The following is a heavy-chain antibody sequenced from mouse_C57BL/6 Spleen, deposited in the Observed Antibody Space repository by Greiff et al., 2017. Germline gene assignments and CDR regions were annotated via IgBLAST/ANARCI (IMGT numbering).Heavy chain of an antibody. J-gene: IGHJ2*01. V-gene: IGHV1-64*01. CDR2: IHPNSGST. CDR1: GYTFTSYW. CDR3: ASPYYVSSRYYFDY. D-gene: IGHD1-1*01. Sequence: QVQLQQPGAELVKPGASVKLSCKASGYTFTSYWMHWVKQRPGQGLEWIGMIHPNSGSTNYNEQFKSKATLTADKSSSTAYMQLSSLTAEDSAVYYGASPYYVSSRYYFDYWGQGTTLTVSS.